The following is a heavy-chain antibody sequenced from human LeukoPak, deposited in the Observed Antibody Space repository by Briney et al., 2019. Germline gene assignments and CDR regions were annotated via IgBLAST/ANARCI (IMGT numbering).Heavy chain of an antibody. CDR1: GGSFSGYY. Sequence: SETLSLTCAVCGGSFSGYYWSWIRQPPGKGREWIGEINHSGSTNYNPSLKSRVTISVDTSTHQFSLKLSSVTAADTAVYYCARGGRIQLWLGYYMDVWGKGTTVTVSS. J-gene: IGHJ6*03. CDR2: INHSGST. V-gene: IGHV4-34*01. D-gene: IGHD5-18*01. CDR3: ARGGRIQLWLGYYMDV.